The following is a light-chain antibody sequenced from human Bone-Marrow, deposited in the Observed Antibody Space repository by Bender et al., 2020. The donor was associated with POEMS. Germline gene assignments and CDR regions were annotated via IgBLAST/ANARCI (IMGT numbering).Light chain of an antibody. CDR1: SSNIGNNA. CDR2: YDD. J-gene: IGLJ3*02. Sequence: QSVLTQPPSVSEAPRQRVTISCSGSSSNIGNNAVNWYQQVPGKAPELLIYYDDLLSSGVSDRFSGSKSGTSASLAISGLQSEDEADYLCCSYAGSRTWVFGGGTKLTVL. V-gene: IGLV1-36*01. CDR3: CSYAGSRTWV.